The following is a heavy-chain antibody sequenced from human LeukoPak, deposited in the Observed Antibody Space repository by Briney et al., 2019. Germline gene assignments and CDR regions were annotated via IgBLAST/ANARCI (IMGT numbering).Heavy chain of an antibody. CDR2: ISSSSSYI. Sequence: GGSLRLSCAASGFTFSDYYMSWIRQAPGKGLEWVSSISSSSSYIYYADSVKGRFTISRDNAKNSLYLQMNSLRAEDTAVYYCGRVTGYMIEDYFDYWGQGTLVTVSS. V-gene: IGHV3-11*06. D-gene: IGHD3-22*01. CDR3: GRVTGYMIEDYFDY. J-gene: IGHJ4*02. CDR1: GFTFSDYY.